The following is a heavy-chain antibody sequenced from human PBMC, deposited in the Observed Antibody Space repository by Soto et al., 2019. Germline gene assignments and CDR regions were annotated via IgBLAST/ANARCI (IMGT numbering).Heavy chain of an antibody. CDR2: INPSGGST. D-gene: IGHD3-16*02. V-gene: IGHV1-46*03. J-gene: IGHJ5*02. CDR1: GYTFTSYY. Sequence: ASVKVSCKASGYTFTSYYMHWVRQAPGQGLEWMGIINPSGGSTSYAQKFQGRVTMTRDTSTSTVYMELSSLRSEDTAVYYCARNSLGFCYTGNTDWFDPWGQGTLVTVSS. CDR3: ARNSLGFCYTGNTDWFDP.